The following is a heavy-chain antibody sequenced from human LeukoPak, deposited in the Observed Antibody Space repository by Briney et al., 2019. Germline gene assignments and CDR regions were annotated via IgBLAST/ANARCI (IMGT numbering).Heavy chain of an antibody. D-gene: IGHD1-26*01. Sequence: GGSLRLSCAASGFTVSSNYISWVRQAPGKGLEWVSLIYTSGSTYYADSVKGRFTISRDNSKNTLYLQMNSLRAEDTAVYYCAKLASNSWELFFDYWGQGTLVTVSS. CDR2: IYTSGST. V-gene: IGHV3-66*02. CDR1: GFTVSSNY. CDR3: AKLASNSWELFFDY. J-gene: IGHJ4*02.